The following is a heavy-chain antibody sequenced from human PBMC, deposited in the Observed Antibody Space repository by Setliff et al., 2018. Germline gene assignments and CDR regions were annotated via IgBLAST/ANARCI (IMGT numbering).Heavy chain of an antibody. D-gene: IGHD6-25*01. CDR2: IWPGDSDT. J-gene: IGHJ4*02. V-gene: IGHV5-51*01. Sequence: ESLKISCQGSGFRFTSHWIGWVRQMPGKGLEWMGLIWPGDSDTKYSPSFQGRVTISADKSINTAYLEWSSLQASDTAMYYCARRADGYKDFFDSWGQGTLVTVSS. CDR1: GFRFTSHW. CDR3: ARRADGYKDFFDS.